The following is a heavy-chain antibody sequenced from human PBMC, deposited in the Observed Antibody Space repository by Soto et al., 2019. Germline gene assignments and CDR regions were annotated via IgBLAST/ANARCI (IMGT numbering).Heavy chain of an antibody. CDR1: GFSLSTSGVG. Sequence: QITLKESGPTLVKPTQTLTLTCTFSGFSLSTSGVGVGWIRQPPGKALEWLALIYWNDDKRYSPSLKNRLTITKDTSKNQVVLTMTDMYPVDTATYYCVHRRITMTFGYWGQGSLVTVSS. V-gene: IGHV2-5*01. CDR2: IYWNDDK. J-gene: IGHJ4*02. CDR3: VHRRITMTFGY. D-gene: IGHD3-22*01.